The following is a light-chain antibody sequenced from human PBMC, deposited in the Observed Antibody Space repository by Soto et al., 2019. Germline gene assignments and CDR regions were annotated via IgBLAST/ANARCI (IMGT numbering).Light chain of an antibody. CDR1: GSDVGDYNY. CDR2: DVS. CDR3: CSYAGTSTYG. J-gene: IGLJ1*01. Sequence: QSALTQPRSVSGSPGQSVTISCTGTGSDVGDYNYVSWYRQHPGKAPKLMIYDVSQRPSGVPDRFSGAKSGNTAPLTISGLQAEDEADYDCCSYAGTSTYGFGTGTKVPVL. V-gene: IGLV2-11*01.